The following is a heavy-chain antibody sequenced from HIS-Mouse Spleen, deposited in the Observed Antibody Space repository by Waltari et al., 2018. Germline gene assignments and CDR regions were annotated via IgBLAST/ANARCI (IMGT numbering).Heavy chain of an antibody. CDR1: GYSISSGYY. CDR3: AGRDGYKYYFDY. CDR2: IYHSGST. Sequence: QVQLQESVPGLVKPSETLSLTCTVSGYSISSGYYWGWIRQAPGKGLEWIGSIYHSGSTYYNPSLKRLVTISVDTSKNQSSLKLSSVTAADTAVYYCAGRDGYKYYFDYWGQGTLVTVSS. J-gene: IGHJ4*02. V-gene: IGHV4-38-2*02. D-gene: IGHD5-12*01.